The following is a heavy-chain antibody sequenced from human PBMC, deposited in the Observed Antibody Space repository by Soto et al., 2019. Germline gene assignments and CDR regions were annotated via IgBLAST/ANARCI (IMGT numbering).Heavy chain of an antibody. CDR1: GYSFTSYW. V-gene: IGHV5-51*01. J-gene: IGHJ6*02. Sequence: EVQLVQSGAEVKKPGESLKISCKGSGYSFTSYWIGWVRQMPGKGLXXMGIIYPGDSDTRYSPSFQGQVTISADKSISTAYLQWSSLKASDTAMYYCARTSAAGKYYYGMDVWGQGTTVTVSS. CDR2: IYPGDSDT. D-gene: IGHD6-13*01. CDR3: ARTSAAGKYYYGMDV.